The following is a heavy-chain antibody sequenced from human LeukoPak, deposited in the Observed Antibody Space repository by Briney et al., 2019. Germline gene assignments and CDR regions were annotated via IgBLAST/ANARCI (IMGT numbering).Heavy chain of an antibody. CDR2: IYPGDSDT. D-gene: IGHD3-22*01. CDR3: ARHPLTYYYDSSGPNRAFDI. CDR1: GYSFTSYW. V-gene: IGHV5-51*01. J-gene: IGHJ3*02. Sequence: GESLKISCRGSGYSFTSYWIGLVRQMPGEGVGWMGIIYPGDSDTRYSPSFQGQVTISADKSISTAYLQWSSLKASDTAMYYCARHPLTYYYDSSGPNRAFDIWGQGTMVTVSS.